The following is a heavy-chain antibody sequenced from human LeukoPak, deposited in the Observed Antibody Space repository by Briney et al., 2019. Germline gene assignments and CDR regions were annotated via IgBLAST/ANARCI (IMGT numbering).Heavy chain of an antibody. CDR3: VKGPRPDITVAHTVEN. D-gene: IGHD6-19*01. CDR2: ISSRGDST. V-gene: IGHV3-23*01. Sequence: GGSLRLSCAASGFSFSNYAMSWVRQVPGRGLEWVSTISSRGDSTYVADSVKGRFTISRDNSKNSLYLQMNTVRAEDTAVYYCVKGPRPDITVAHTVENWGQGTLVTVSS. CDR1: GFSFSNYA. J-gene: IGHJ4*02.